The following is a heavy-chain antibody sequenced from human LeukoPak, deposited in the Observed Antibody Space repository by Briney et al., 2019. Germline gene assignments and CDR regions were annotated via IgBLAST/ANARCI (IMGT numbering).Heavy chain of an antibody. Sequence: SETLSLTCTVSGGSIGTYYWSWIRQPPGKGLEWIGYIYYSGSTDYNPSLKSRVTVSVDTSKNQFSLKLSSVTAADTAVYYCARDYGGLAYFDYWGQGTLVTVSS. D-gene: IGHD3-10*01. J-gene: IGHJ4*02. CDR1: GGSIGTYY. V-gene: IGHV4-59*12. CDR2: IYYSGST. CDR3: ARDYGGLAYFDY.